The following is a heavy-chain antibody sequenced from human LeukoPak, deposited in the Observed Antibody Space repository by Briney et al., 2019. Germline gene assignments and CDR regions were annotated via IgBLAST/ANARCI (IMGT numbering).Heavy chain of an antibody. V-gene: IGHV4-39*01. CDR1: GGSISSSSYY. CDR2: IYYSGST. Sequence: SETLSLTCTVSGGSISSSSYYWGWIRQTPGKGLVWIGSIYYSGSTYYNPSLKSRVAISVDTSKNQFSLKLSSVTAADTAVYYCARLPTDYYGSGSPDGWGQGTLVTVSS. D-gene: IGHD3-10*01. J-gene: IGHJ4*02. CDR3: ARLPTDYYGSGSPDG.